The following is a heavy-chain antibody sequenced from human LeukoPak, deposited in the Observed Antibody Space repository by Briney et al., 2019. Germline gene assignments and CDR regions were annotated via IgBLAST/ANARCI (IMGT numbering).Heavy chain of an antibody. D-gene: IGHD6-6*01. V-gene: IGHV3-30-3*01. Sequence: GGSLRLSCAASGFTFSNYAMHWVRKAPGKGLEWVAVTSYDGINKYYADSVKGRFTISRDNSKNTLYLQMNSLRAEDTAVYYCAKGPSIAAPHGWFDPWGQGTLVTVSS. CDR3: AKGPSIAAPHGWFDP. J-gene: IGHJ5*02. CDR1: GFTFSNYA. CDR2: TSYDGINK.